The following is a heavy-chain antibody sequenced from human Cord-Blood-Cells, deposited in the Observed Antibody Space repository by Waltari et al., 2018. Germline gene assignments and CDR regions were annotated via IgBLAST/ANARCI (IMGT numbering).Heavy chain of an antibody. V-gene: IGHV3-30*03. CDR1: GFTFSGYD. D-gene: IGHD1-20*01. J-gene: IGHJ4*02. CDR2: ISYDGSNK. Sequence: QVQLVESGGGVVQPGRSLRLSCAASGFTFSGYDIHLVRQAPGKGLEWVAVISYDGSNKYYADSVKGRFTISRDNSKNTLYLQMNSLRAEDTAVYYCARGFNWNYFDYWGQGTLVTVSS. CDR3: ARGFNWNYFDY.